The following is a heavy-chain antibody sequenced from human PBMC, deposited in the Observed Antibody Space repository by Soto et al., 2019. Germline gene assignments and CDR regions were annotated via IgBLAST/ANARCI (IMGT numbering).Heavy chain of an antibody. Sequence: EVQLLESGGGLVQPGGSLGLSCAASGFTFNNYAMSWVRQAPGKGLEWVSAISGSGGSTYYTDSVKGRFTISRDSSKNTLYLQMNSLRGDDSAVYYCAAAPRVAAGPPWDYWGQGTLVTVSS. CDR1: GFTFNNYA. V-gene: IGHV3-23*01. D-gene: IGHD2-15*01. CDR3: AAAPRVAAGPPWDY. CDR2: ISGSGGST. J-gene: IGHJ4*02.